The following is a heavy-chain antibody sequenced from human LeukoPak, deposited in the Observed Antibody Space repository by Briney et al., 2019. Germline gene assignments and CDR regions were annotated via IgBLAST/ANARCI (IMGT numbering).Heavy chain of an antibody. CDR2: ISSSSSYI. CDR1: GFTFSSYA. Sequence: GGSLRLSCAASGFTFSSYAMNWVRQAPGKGLEWVSSISSSSSYIYYADSVKGRFTISRDNAKNSLYLQMNSLRAEDTAVYYCARDKVPAAAHFDYWGQGTLVTVSS. D-gene: IGHD2-2*01. V-gene: IGHV3-21*01. J-gene: IGHJ4*02. CDR3: ARDKVPAAAHFDY.